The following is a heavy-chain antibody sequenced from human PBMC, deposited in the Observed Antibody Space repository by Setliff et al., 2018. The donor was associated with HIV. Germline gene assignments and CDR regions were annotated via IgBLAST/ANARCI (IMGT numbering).Heavy chain of an antibody. D-gene: IGHD3-16*02. V-gene: IGHV4-34*01. Sequence: SETLSLTCAVYGGSFSNYYWSWIRQSPGRGLEWIGEINHGGSTIYNPSLKSRVTISIDTSKNQFSLNLTSVTAADTAIYYCARGLDVWGTHSYRNDFDLWGQGTLVTVSS. CDR2: INHGGST. CDR3: ARGLDVWGTHSYRNDFDL. J-gene: IGHJ4*02. CDR1: GGSFSNYY.